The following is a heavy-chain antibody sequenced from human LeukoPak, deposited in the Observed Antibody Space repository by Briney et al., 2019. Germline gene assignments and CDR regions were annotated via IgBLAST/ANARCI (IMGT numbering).Heavy chain of an antibody. CDR3: ARVYLYYDSSGYYLDY. CDR1: GFTFSSYG. CDR2: IWYDGSNK. V-gene: IGHV3-33*01. J-gene: IGHJ4*02. D-gene: IGHD3-22*01. Sequence: PGRSLRLSCAASGFTFSSYGMHWVRQAPGKGLEWEAVIWYDGSNKYYADSVKGRFTISRDNSKNTLYLQMNSLRAEDTAVYYCARVYLYYDSSGYYLDYWGQGTLVTVSS.